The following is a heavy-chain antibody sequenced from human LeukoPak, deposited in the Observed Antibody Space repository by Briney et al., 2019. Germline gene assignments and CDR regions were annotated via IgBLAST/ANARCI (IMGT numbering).Heavy chain of an antibody. Sequence: PSQTLSLTCTVSDGSISSGGYYWSWIRQHPGKGLEWIGYIYYSGSTYYNPSLKSRVTISVDTSKNQFSLKLSSVTAADTAVYYCARGGDYYDSSLSLFDYWGQGTLVTVSS. J-gene: IGHJ4*02. CDR2: IYYSGST. CDR1: DGSISSGGYY. V-gene: IGHV4-31*03. CDR3: ARGGDYYDSSLSLFDY. D-gene: IGHD3-22*01.